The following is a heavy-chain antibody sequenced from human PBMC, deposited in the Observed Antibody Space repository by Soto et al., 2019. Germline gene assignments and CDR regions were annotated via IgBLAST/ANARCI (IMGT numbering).Heavy chain of an antibody. V-gene: IGHV3-30*18. CDR2: ISYDGSNQ. Sequence: QVQLVESGGGVVQPGRSLRLSCAASGFTFSSYGMHWVRQAPGKGLEWVAIISYDGSNQYYADSVKGRFTISRDNSKNTLYLQMNSLRAEDTAVYYCAKALDELSPESYDHWGQGALVTVSS. CDR1: GFTFSSYG. D-gene: IGHD3-10*01. J-gene: IGHJ4*02. CDR3: AKALDELSPESYDH.